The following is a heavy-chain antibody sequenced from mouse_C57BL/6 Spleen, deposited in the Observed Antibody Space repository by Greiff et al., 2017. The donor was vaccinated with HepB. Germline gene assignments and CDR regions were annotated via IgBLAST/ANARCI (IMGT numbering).Heavy chain of an antibody. J-gene: IGHJ2*01. D-gene: IGHD3-2*02. V-gene: IGHV1-66*01. CDR2: IYPGSGNT. CDR1: GYSFTSYY. CDR3: ARAGQLRFDY. Sequence: QVQLKESGPELVKPGASVKISCKASGYSFTSYYIHWVKQRPGQGLEWIGWIYPGSGNTKYNEKFKGKATLTADTSSSTAYMQLSSLTSEDSAVYYCARAGQLRFDYWGQGTTLTVSS.